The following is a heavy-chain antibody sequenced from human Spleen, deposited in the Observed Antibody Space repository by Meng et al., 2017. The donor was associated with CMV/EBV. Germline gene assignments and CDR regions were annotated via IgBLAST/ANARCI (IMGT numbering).Heavy chain of an antibody. Sequence: SETLSLTCTVSSGSISSDTHYWGWSRQSPGKGPEWIGTIYKSGTTYYNPSLRSRVTISVDTSKNQFSLKLNSVTAADTAFYYCARDRGPGRLGGHWFDPWGQGTLVTVSS. CDR3: ARDRGPGRLGGHWFDP. D-gene: IGHD3-16*01. CDR1: SGSISSDTHY. J-gene: IGHJ5*02. V-gene: IGHV4-39*07. CDR2: IYKSGTT.